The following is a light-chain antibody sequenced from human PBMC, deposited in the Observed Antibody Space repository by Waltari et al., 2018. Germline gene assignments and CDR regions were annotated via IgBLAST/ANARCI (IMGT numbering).Light chain of an antibody. J-gene: IGLJ2*01. CDR1: TSNIGAGYD. Sequence: QSVLTQPPSVSGAPGQTITISCTGRTSNIGAGYDVQWYQQLPGTAPQLLIYDNINRPSGVPDRFSGSKSGTSASLAITGLQAEDEADYYCQSYDSSLVVFGGGTKLTVL. V-gene: IGLV1-40*01. CDR2: DNI. CDR3: QSYDSSLVV.